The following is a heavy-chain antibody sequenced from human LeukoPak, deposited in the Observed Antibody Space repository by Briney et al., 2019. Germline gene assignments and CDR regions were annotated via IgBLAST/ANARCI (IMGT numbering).Heavy chain of an antibody. D-gene: IGHD6-13*01. Sequence: PGGSLRLSCAASGFTVSSNSMTWVRQAPGKGLEWVSVIYSGGTTYYADSVKGRFTISRDNSKNTLYLQVNSLRLEDTAVYYCASSSWSRSNWFDPWGQGTLVTVSS. V-gene: IGHV3-66*02. J-gene: IGHJ5*02. CDR1: GFTVSSNS. CDR2: IYSGGTT. CDR3: ASSSWSRSNWFDP.